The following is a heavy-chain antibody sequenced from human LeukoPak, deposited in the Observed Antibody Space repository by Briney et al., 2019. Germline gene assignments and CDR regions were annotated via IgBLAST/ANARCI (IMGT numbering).Heavy chain of an antibody. V-gene: IGHV3-30*17. CDR3: ARDLFEQLGYLFDY. Sequence: PGGSLRLSCAASGFTFSSYAMHWVRQAPGKGLEWVAVISYDGSNKYYADSVKGRFTISRDNSKNTPYLQMNSLRAEDTAVYYCARDLFEQLGYLFDYWGQGTLVTVSS. J-gene: IGHJ4*02. CDR1: GFTFSSYA. CDR2: ISYDGSNK. D-gene: IGHD6-13*01.